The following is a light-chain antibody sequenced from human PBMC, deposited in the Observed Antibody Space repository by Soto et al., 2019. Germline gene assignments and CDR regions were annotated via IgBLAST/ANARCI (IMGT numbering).Light chain of an antibody. J-gene: IGLJ2*01. CDR1: SGHSSYV. CDR2: VNSDGSH. CDR3: QTWGTAIVI. V-gene: IGLV4-69*01. Sequence: QTVVTQSPSASASLGASVKLTCTLSSGHSSYVIAWHQQQPEKGPRFLMKVNSDGSHNKGDGIPDRFSGSSSGTERYLTISSLQSEDEADYYCQTWGTAIVIFGGGTKLTVL.